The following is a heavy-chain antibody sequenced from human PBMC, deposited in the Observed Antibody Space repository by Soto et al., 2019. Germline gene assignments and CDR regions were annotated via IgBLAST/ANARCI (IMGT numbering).Heavy chain of an antibody. CDR3: AKDGRLVGARFDY. CDR2: IGGSGGST. Sequence: EVQLLESGGGLVQPGGSLRLSCAASGFTFNNYAMSWVRQAPGKGLEWVSAIGGSGGSTYYADSVKGRFTISRDNSKNTLYPQKNKMRGEDTEDNAVAKDGRLVGARFDYWGQGTLVTVSS. CDR1: GFTFNNYA. V-gene: IGHV3-23*01. D-gene: IGHD6-19*01. J-gene: IGHJ4*02.